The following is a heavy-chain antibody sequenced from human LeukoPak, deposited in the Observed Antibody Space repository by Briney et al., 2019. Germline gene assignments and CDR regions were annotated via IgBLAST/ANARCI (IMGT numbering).Heavy chain of an antibody. Sequence: SETLSLTCTVSGGSISSYYWSWIRQPPGKGLEWIGYIYYSGSTNYNPSLKSRVTISVDTSKNQFSLKLSSVTAADTAVYYCARNSDVVVNDYWGQGTLVTVSS. V-gene: IGHV4-59*08. D-gene: IGHD2-21*01. CDR1: GGSISSYY. J-gene: IGHJ4*02. CDR3: ARNSDVVVNDY. CDR2: IYYSGST.